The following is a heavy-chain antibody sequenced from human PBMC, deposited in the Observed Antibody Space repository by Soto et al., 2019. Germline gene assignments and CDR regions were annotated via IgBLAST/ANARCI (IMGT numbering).Heavy chain of an antibody. D-gene: IGHD3-16*01. CDR1: GGSISSGDYY. Sequence: PSETLSLTCTVSGGSISSGDYYWSWIRQPPGKGLEWIGYIYSSGTTYYNPSLKSRVTISVDSSKNQFSLKLSSVTATDTAVYYCARGVWNLDYWGQGTLVTVSS. CDR2: IYSSGTT. CDR3: ARGVWNLDY. V-gene: IGHV4-30-4*01. J-gene: IGHJ4*02.